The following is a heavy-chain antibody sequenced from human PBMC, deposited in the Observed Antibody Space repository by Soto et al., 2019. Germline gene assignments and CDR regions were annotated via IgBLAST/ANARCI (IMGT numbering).Heavy chain of an antibody. J-gene: IGHJ4*02. CDR1: GRTFTSSA. Sequence: ASVKVSCKASGRTFTSSAISWVRQAPGQGLEWMGWISAYKGNTNYAQKLQGRVTMTTDTSTSTAYMELRSLRSDDTAVYYCARVEMTTVTDFDYWGQGTLVTVSS. CDR2: ISAYKGNT. D-gene: IGHD4-17*01. V-gene: IGHV1-18*01. CDR3: ARVEMTTVTDFDY.